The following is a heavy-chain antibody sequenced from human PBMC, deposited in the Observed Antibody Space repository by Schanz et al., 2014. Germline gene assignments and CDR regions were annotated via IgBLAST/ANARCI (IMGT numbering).Heavy chain of an antibody. CDR3: ATMWGYCTATACQILEVLDV. V-gene: IGHV1-2*04. CDR1: GYTFTGYY. J-gene: IGHJ3*01. CDR2: INPNSGDT. Sequence: QVQLVQSGAEMKKPGASVKVSCKASGYTFTGYYMHWVRQAPGQGLEWMGWINPNSGDTNYAQKFQGWVTMTRDTSISTAYMEVSRLKSDDTAVYYCATMWGYCTATACQILEVLDVWGQGTMVTVSS. D-gene: IGHD2-8*02.